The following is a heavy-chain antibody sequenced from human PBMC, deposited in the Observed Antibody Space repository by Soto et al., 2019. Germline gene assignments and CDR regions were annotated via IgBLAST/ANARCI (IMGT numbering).Heavy chain of an antibody. CDR3: ARGLGYSYGCFDY. CDR2: IYYSGST. J-gene: IGHJ4*02. Sequence: SETLSLTCTVSGGSISSYYWSWIRQPPGKGLEWIGYIYYSGSTNYNPSLKSRVTISVDTSKNQFSLKLSSVTAADTAVYYCARGLGYSYGCFDYWGQGTLVTVSS. CDR1: GGSISSYY. V-gene: IGHV4-59*08. D-gene: IGHD5-18*01.